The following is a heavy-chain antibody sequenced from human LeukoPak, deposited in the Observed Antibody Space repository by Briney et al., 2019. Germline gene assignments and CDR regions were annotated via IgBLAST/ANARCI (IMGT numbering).Heavy chain of an antibody. CDR3: VKSNYYYGSGSYGGDAFDI. CDR1: GFIFSSYA. V-gene: IGHV3-30*04. Sequence: GRSLRLSCAASGFIFSSYAIHWVRQAPGKGLEGGAVISYDGSNKYYVDSVKGRFTISRDNSKNTLYLQMNSLRAEDTAVYYCVKSNYYYGSGSYGGDAFDIWGQGTMVTVSS. J-gene: IGHJ3*02. CDR2: ISYDGSNK. D-gene: IGHD3-10*01.